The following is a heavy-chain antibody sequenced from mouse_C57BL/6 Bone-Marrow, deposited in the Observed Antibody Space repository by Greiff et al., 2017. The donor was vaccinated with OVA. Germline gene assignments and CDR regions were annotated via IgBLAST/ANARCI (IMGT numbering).Heavy chain of an antibody. CDR3: ARRAVPYWYFDV. V-gene: IGHV1-55*01. CDR2: IYPGRGST. J-gene: IGHJ1*03. CDR1: GYTFTSYW. D-gene: IGHD3-1*01. Sequence: QVQLQQPGAELVKPGASVKMSCKASGYTFTSYWITWVKQRPGQGLEWIGDIYPGRGSTYYNEKFKSKATLTVDTSSSTAYMQLSSLTSEDSAVYYCARRAVPYWYFDVWGTGTTVTVSS.